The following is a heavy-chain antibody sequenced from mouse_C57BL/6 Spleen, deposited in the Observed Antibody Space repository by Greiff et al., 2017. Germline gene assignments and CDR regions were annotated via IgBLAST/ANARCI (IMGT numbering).Heavy chain of an antibody. V-gene: IGHV14-1*01. CDR3: TTWGYGSSDP. Sequence: VQLQQSGAELVRPGASVKLSCTASGFNFKGYYMHWVKQRPDQGLAWIGRIDPDDGATDYAPKFQGKATMTADTSSNTAYLQLSSLTSEDTAVYYCTTWGYGSSDPGGQGTLVTVSA. D-gene: IGHD1-1*01. CDR2: IDPDDGAT. CDR1: GFNFKGYY. J-gene: IGHJ3*01.